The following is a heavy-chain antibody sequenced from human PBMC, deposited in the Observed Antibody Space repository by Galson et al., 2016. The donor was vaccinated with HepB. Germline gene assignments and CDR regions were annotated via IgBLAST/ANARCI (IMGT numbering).Heavy chain of an antibody. V-gene: IGHV1-2*04. Sequence: SVKVSCKASGYTFTDYYIHWLRQAPGQGLEWMGWINPNSDSTNYAHKFQGWLTMTRDTSINTAYMALSRLRSDDTAVYYRARQVTTYNGGHYDIWGQETMVTVSS. CDR2: INPNSDST. J-gene: IGHJ3*02. CDR1: GYTFTDYY. CDR3: ARQVTTYNGGHYDI. D-gene: IGHD3-10*01.